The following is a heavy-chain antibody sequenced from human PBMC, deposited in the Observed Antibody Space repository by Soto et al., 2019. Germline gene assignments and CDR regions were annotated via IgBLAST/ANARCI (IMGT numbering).Heavy chain of an antibody. V-gene: IGHV1-18*01. D-gene: IGHD6-19*01. CDR3: ARERYSSGWYGAFDI. J-gene: IGHJ3*02. CDR1: GYTFTSYG. Sequence: GASVKVSCKASGYTFTSYGTSWVRQAPGQGLEWMGWISAYNGNTNYAQKLQGRVTMTTDTSTSTAYMELRSLRSDDTAVYYCARERYSSGWYGAFDIWGQGTMVTVS. CDR2: ISAYNGNT.